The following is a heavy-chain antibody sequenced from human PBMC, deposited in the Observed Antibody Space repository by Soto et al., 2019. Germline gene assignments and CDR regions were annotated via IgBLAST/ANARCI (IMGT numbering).Heavy chain of an antibody. D-gene: IGHD1-1*01. CDR1: GGSVRAPDW. Sequence: SETLSLTCTLSGGSVRAPDWWNWVRQSPDKGLEWIAEVHISGHSNYNPSLRSRVSVSIDSSKNQFYLNLNSVTAADTAIYYCARVRQGCSANNCYFDPWDQGTKVSVSA. V-gene: IGHV4-4*02. CDR2: VHISGHS. J-gene: IGHJ5*01. CDR3: ARVRQGCSANNCYFDP.